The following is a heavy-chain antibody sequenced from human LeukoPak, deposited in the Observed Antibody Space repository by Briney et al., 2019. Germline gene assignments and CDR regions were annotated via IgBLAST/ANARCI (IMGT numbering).Heavy chain of an antibody. CDR2: INPNTGDR. Sequence: ASVKLSCKASGYTFTAYYIHWVRQAPGQGLEWMGWINPNTGDRKYSQKFQGGVTMTRDTSIGTAYMEMSTLRSGDTAVYYCARAVGSWGFNSSGPHCGFDIWGQETMVTTCS. CDR1: GYTFTAYY. D-gene: IGHD3-22*01. J-gene: IGHJ3*02. CDR3: ARAVGSWGFNSSGPHCGFDI. V-gene: IGHV1-2*02.